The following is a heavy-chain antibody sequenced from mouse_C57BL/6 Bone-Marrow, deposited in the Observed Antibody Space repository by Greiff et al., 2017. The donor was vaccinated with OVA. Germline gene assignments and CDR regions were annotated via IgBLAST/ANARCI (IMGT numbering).Heavy chain of an antibody. D-gene: IGHD1-1*01. CDR2: IDPNSGGT. CDR1: GYTFTSYW. CDR3: ERSDYGSSYVWYFDV. V-gene: IGHV1-72*01. J-gene: IGHJ1*03. Sequence: QVQLQQPGAEVVKPGASVKLSCKASGYTFTSYWMHWVKQRPGRGLEWIGRIDPNSGGTKYNEKFKSKATLTVDKPSSPAYMQLSSLTSEDSAVYYCERSDYGSSYVWYFDVWGTGTMVTVSS.